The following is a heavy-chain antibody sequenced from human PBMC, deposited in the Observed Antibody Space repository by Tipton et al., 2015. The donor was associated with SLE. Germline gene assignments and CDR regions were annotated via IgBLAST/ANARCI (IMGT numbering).Heavy chain of an antibody. CDR3: ARHGSDSSSLLVGAFDI. V-gene: IGHV4-39*01. D-gene: IGHD3-22*01. J-gene: IGHJ3*02. CDR2: IYYSGST. CDR1: GGSISSSSYY. Sequence: GLVKPSETLSLTCTVSGGSISSSSYYWGWIRQPPGKGLEWIGSIYYSGSTYYNPSLKSRVTISVDTSKNQFSLKLSSVTAADTALYYCARHGSDSSSLLVGAFDIWGQGTMVTVSS.